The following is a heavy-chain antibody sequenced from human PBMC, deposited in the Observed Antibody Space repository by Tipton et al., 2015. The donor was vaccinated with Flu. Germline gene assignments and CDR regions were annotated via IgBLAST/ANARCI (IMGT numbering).Heavy chain of an antibody. Sequence: QLVQSGAEVKKPGASVKVSCQASGYSFNNYGMNWVRQAPGQGLEWLGWINAYNGDTVYIPRLQGRITMTRDTSTDTAYMEPRSLTSADTAVYYCATDYESGTAGYWGQGTLVAVSS. CDR2: INAYNGDT. V-gene: IGHV1-18*01. CDR1: GYSFNNYG. D-gene: IGHD3-10*01. J-gene: IGHJ4*02. CDR3: ATDYESGTAGY.